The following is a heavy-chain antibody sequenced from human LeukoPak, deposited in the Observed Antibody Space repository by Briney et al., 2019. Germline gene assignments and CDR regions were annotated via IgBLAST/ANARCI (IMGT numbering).Heavy chain of an antibody. CDR3: GXXXXXXXXGDYLYWYFDL. D-gene: IGHD4-17*01. CDR1: GGSFSGYY. Sequence: SETLSLTCAVYGGSFSGYYWSWIRQPPGKGLEWIGEINHSGSTNYNPSLKSRVTISVDTSKNQFSLKLSSVTAADTAVYYCGXXXXXXXXGDYLYWYFDLWGRGTLVTVSS. V-gene: IGHV4-34*01. CDR2: INHSGST. J-gene: IGHJ2*01.